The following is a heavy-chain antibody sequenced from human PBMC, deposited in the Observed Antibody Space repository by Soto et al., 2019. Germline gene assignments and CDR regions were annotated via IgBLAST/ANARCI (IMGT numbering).Heavy chain of an antibody. CDR3: ARELQFKGGSQPFFDY. J-gene: IGHJ4*02. V-gene: IGHV4-31*03. Sequence: SETLSLTCTVSGGSISSGGYYWSWIRQHPGKGLEWIGYIYYSGSTYYNPSLKSRVTISVDTSKNQFSLKLSSVTAADTAVYYCARELQFKGGSQPFFDYWGQGTLVTVSS. CDR2: IYYSGST. D-gene: IGHD3-10*01. CDR1: GGSISSGGYY.